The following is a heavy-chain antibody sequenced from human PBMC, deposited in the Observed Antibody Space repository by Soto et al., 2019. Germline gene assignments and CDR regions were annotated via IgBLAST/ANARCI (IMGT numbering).Heavy chain of an antibody. CDR2: MDPNSGNT. V-gene: IGHV1-8*01. CDR1: GYTFTSYD. Sequence: QVQLVQSGAAVKKPGASVKVSCKASGYTFTSYDITWVRQATGQGLEWMGWMDPNSGNTGYAQKFPGIVTMTRNTSISTAYMELSSLRSEDTAMYYCSRGGRISGVYWGQGTLVTVSS. J-gene: IGHJ4*02. CDR3: SRGGRISGVY. D-gene: IGHD1-26*01.